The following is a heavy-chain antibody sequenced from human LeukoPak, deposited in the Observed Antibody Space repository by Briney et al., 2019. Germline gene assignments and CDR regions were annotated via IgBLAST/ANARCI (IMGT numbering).Heavy chain of an antibody. CDR1: GGTFSSYA. J-gene: IGHJ6*02. Sequence: SVKVSCKASGGTFSSYAISWVRQAPGQGLEWMGGISPIFGTATYAQKFQGRVTITADESTSTAYMELSSLRSEDTAVYYCARAALGYCSGGSCPIYYYYYYGMDVWGQGTTVTVSS. CDR2: ISPIFGTA. D-gene: IGHD2-15*01. V-gene: IGHV1-69*13. CDR3: ARAALGYCSGGSCPIYYYYYYGMDV.